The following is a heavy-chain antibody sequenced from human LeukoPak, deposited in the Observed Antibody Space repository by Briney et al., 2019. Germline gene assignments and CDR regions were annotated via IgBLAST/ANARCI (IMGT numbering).Heavy chain of an antibody. CDR3: ARILSSAWGELGY. CDR1: GFTFRNYM. CDR2: ILEDGSIQ. Sequence: PGGSLRLSCAASGFTFRNYMMHWVRQAPGKGLDWVAVILEDGSIQHYADSVKGRFTISRDNAKNTLFLQMNSLRAEDTAVYYCARILSSAWGELGYWGQGTLVTVSS. J-gene: IGHJ4*02. V-gene: IGHV3-30*04. D-gene: IGHD6-19*01.